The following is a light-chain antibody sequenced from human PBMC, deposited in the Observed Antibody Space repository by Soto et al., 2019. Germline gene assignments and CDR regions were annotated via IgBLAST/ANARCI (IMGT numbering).Light chain of an antibody. CDR1: KNDIGVYDF. CDR2: DVV. CDR3: KSYDGSNTYV. J-gene: IGLJ1*01. V-gene: IGLV2-8*01. Sequence: QSALTQPPSVSGSPGQSVTISCTGTKNDIGVYDFVSWYQHHPGKAPRLIIYDVVQRPSGLPDRSSASTSGTTASLTVCGLPDADEADYFCKSYDGSNTYVFGSGTKVTVL.